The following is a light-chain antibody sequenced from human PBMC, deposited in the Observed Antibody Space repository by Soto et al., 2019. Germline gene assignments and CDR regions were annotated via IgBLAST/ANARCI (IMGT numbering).Light chain of an antibody. CDR1: SSNIGAGYD. CDR2: GNS. J-gene: IGLJ1*01. Sequence: QSLLTQPPSVSGAPGQRVTISCTGSSSNIGAGYDVHWYQQLPGTAPKLLIYGNSNRPSGVPDRFSGSKSGTSASLAITGLQAEDEADYYCQSYDSSPLYVFGTGTKVTVL. CDR3: QSYDSSPLYV. V-gene: IGLV1-40*01.